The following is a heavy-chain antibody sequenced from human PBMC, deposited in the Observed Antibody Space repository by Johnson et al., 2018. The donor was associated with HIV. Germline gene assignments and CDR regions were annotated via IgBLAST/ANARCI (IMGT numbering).Heavy chain of an antibody. J-gene: IGHJ3*02. CDR1: GFSFSSYG. Sequence: QMQLVESGGDVVQPGGSLRLSCAASGFSFSSYGIHWVRQAPGKGLEWVSGVTGTGGSTYYADSVKGRFTISRDNSKNTLYLQMNSLRAEDTAIYYCARNSPEGTFDIWGQGTMVTVSS. CDR3: ARNSPEGTFDI. CDR2: VTGTGGST. D-gene: IGHD4-23*01. V-gene: IGHV3-NL1*01.